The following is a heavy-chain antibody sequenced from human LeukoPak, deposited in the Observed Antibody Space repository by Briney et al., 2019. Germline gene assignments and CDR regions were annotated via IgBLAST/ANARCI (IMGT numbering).Heavy chain of an antibody. CDR1: GGSISSYY. CDR2: IYYSGST. D-gene: IGHD3-22*01. V-gene: IGHV4-59*08. Sequence: SETLSLSCTVSGGSISSYYWGWIRHPPAKGLQWIGYIYYSGSTNYNPSLKSRVTISVDTSKNQFSLKLSSVTAADTAVYYCARPNDRGNFDYWGQGTLVTVSS. J-gene: IGHJ4*02. CDR3: ARPNDRGNFDY.